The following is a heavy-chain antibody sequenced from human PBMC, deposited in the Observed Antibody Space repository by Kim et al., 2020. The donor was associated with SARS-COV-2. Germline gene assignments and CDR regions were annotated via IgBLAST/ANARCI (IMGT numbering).Heavy chain of an antibody. D-gene: IGHD5-12*01. CDR2: T. V-gene: IGHV4-34*01. J-gene: IGHJ4*02. Sequence: TNYTPSLKSRFTISVDTSKNQFSLKLSSVTAADTAVCYCARARVATPLDYWGQGTLVTVSS. CDR3: ARARVATPLDY.